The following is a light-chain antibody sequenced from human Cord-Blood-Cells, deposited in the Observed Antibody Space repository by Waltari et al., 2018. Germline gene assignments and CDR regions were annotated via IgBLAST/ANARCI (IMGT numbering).Light chain of an antibody. CDR3: QQYNNWPRT. CDR1: QSVGSN. CDR2: GAS. V-gene: IGKV3-15*01. Sequence: EIVMTQSPATLSVSPGERATLSCRASQSVGSNLAWYQQKPGQATRLLIYGASTRATGIPARFSCSGSGTEFTLTISSLQSEDFAVYYCQQYNNWPRTFGQGTKVEIK. J-gene: IGKJ1*01.